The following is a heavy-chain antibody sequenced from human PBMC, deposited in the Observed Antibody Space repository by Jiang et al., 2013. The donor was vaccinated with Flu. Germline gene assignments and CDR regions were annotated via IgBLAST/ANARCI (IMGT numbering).Heavy chain of an antibody. Sequence: AASGFTFSSYGMHWVRQAPGKGLEWVAVIWYDGSNKYYADSVKGRFTISRDNSKNTLYLQMNSLRAEDTAVYYCARESGYFDYWGQGTLVTVSS. D-gene: IGHD3-10*01. J-gene: IGHJ4*02. CDR2: IWYDGSNK. CDR3: ARESGYFDY. CDR1: GFTFSSYG. V-gene: IGHV3-33*01.